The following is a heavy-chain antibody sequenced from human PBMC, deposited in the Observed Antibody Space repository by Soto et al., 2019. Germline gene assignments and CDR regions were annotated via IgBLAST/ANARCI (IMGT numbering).Heavy chain of an antibody. CDR1: GFTFSSYG. V-gene: IGHV3-30*18. J-gene: IGHJ2*01. D-gene: IGHD5-12*01. CDR3: AKSLRGYSGYEGYFDL. Sequence: QVQLVESGGGVVQPGRSLRLSCAASGFTFSSYGMHWVRQAPGKGLERVAVISYDGSNKYYADSVKGRFTISRDNSKNTLYLQMNSLRAEDTAVYYCAKSLRGYSGYEGYFDLWGRGTLVTVSS. CDR2: ISYDGSNK.